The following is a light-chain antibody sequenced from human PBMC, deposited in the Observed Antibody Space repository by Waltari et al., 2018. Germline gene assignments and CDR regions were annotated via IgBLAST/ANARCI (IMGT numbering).Light chain of an antibody. J-gene: IGLJ3*02. CDR2: GND. CDR1: SSNIGAGHD. V-gene: IGLV1-40*01. CDR3: HSFDTSLCDGVV. Sequence: QSMLTQPPSVSGAPGQRVTISCTGSSSNIGAGHDVHWYQVFPGTGPKLLIYGNDNRPSGVPARFSGSKSGTSASLTITGLQAEDEADYYCHSFDTSLCDGVVFGGGTKVTVL.